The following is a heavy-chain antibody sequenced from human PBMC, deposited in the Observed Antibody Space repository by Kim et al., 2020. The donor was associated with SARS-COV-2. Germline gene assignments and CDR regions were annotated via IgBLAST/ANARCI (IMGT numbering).Heavy chain of an antibody. V-gene: IGHV3-21*01. CDR3: ARVPRRGAVASSPWYYFDY. CDR1: GFTFSSYS. Sequence: GGSLRLSCAASGFTFSSYSMNWVRQAPGKGLEWVSSISSSSSYIYYADSVKGRFTIPRDNAKNSLYLQMNSLRAEDTAVYYCARVPRRGAVASSPWYYFDYWGQGTLVTVSS. D-gene: IGHD6-19*01. CDR2: ISSSSSYI. J-gene: IGHJ4*02.